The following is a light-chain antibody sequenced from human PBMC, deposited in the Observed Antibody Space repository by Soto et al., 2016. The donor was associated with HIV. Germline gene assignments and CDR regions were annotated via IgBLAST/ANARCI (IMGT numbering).Light chain of an antibody. Sequence: SYVLTQPPSVSVAPGKTARINCGGNNIGRKSVHWYQQRPGQAPVLVIYDDSDRPSGIPERFSGSNSGNTATLTISRAEAGDEADYYCQVWETSDLPNWVFGGGTKLTIL. J-gene: IGLJ3*02. CDR3: QVWETSDLPNWV. CDR1: NIGRKS. V-gene: IGLV3-21*01. CDR2: DDS.